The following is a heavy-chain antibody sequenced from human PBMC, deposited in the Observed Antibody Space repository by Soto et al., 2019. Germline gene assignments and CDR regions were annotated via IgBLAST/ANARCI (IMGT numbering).Heavy chain of an antibody. CDR1: GFTVSNNY. V-gene: IGHV3-53*01. Sequence: EVQLVESGGGLIQPGGSLRLSCAVSGFTVSNNYMSWVRQAPGKGLEGVSVIYSGGYTAYGDSVKGRFTISRDNSKNTLYPKMNALGPPAAAVFSCATHPGGGGYWGQGTLVTVSS. CDR3: ATHPGGGGY. D-gene: IGHD3-10*01. CDR2: IYSGGYT. J-gene: IGHJ4*02.